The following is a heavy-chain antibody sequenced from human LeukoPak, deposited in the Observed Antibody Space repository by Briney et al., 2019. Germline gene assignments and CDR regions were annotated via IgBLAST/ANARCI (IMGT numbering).Heavy chain of an antibody. CDR2: ISNNGGTM. Sequence: GGSLRLSCSASGFTFSTYAMHWVRQAPGKGLGYVSAISNNGGTMYYADSVKGRFTISRDNSKNTLYLQLSSLRPEDTAVYYCVKGSEAYCDSKSDSWGQGTLVTVSS. CDR1: GFTFSTYA. J-gene: IGHJ4*02. CDR3: VKGSEAYCDSKSDS. V-gene: IGHV3-64D*09. D-gene: IGHD3-22*01.